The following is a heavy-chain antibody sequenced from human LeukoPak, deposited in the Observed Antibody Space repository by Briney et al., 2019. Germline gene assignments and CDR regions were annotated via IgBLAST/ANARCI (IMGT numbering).Heavy chain of an antibody. CDR1: GFTFSSYA. CDR2: IKQDGSEQ. Sequence: GGSLRLSCAASGFTFSSYAMHWVRQAPGKGLEWVANIKQDGSEQYYVDSVKGRFTISRDNTKNSLFLQMNSLRAEDTAVYYCTRGITSDYWGQGTLVTVSS. CDR3: TRGITSDY. D-gene: IGHD3-10*01. V-gene: IGHV3-7*01. J-gene: IGHJ4*02.